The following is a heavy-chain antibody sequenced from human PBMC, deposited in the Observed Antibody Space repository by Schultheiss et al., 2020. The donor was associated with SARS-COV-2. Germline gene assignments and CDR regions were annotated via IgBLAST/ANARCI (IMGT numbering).Heavy chain of an antibody. V-gene: IGHV3-30*02. CDR2: IWYDGSNK. CDR1: GFTVSSNH. Sequence: GGSLRLSCAASGFTVSSNHMNWVRQAPGKGLEWVAVIWYDGSNKYYADSVKGRFTISRDNSKNTLYLQMNSLRAEDTAVYYCAKVVSAQTYCSSTSCPRDWFDPWGQGTLVTVSS. CDR3: AKVVSAQTYCSSTSCPRDWFDP. D-gene: IGHD2-2*01. J-gene: IGHJ5*02.